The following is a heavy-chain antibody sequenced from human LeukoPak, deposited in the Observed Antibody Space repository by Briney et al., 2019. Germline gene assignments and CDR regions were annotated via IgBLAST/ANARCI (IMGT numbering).Heavy chain of an antibody. V-gene: IGHV1-46*01. CDR2: INPSGGST. D-gene: IGHD4-23*01. CDR3: ARVSGGYGGKPYYYYYYMDV. Sequence: ASVKVSCKASGYTFTSYYMHWVRQAPGQGLEWMGIINPSGGSTSYAQKFQGRVTMTRDTSTSTVYMELSSLRSEDTAVYYCARVSGGYGGKPYYYYYYMDVWGKGTTVTVSS. CDR1: GYTFTSYY. J-gene: IGHJ6*03.